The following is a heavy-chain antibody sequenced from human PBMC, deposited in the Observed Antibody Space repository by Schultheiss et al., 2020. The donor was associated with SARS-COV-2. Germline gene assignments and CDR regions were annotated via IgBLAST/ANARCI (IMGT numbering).Heavy chain of an antibody. CDR3: ARVNWGPEGAFDI. J-gene: IGHJ3*02. Sequence: ASVKVSCKASGYTFTSYGISWVRQAPGQGLEWMGWISAYSGGTNYAQKFQGRVTMTRDTSITTAYMELSSLRSDDTAVYYCARVNWGPEGAFDIWGQGTMVTVSS. CDR1: GYTFTSYG. CDR2: ISAYSGGT. V-gene: IGHV1-18*01. D-gene: IGHD7-27*01.